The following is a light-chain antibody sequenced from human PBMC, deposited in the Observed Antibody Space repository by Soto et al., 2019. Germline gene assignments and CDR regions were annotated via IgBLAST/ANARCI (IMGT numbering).Light chain of an antibody. V-gene: IGKV3-20*01. CDR1: QSVSSNY. CDR2: GAS. J-gene: IGKJ2*01. CDR3: QHYDSSPT. Sequence: EIVLTQSPGTLSLSPGEGATLSCRASQSVSSNYLAWYQQKPGQAPRLLIYGASSRAAGIPGKFSGSGSGTDFTLTISRLEPEDFAVYFCQHYDSSPTFGQGTKLEIK.